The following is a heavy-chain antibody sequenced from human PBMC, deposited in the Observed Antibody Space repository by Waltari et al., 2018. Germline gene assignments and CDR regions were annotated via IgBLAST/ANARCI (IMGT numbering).Heavy chain of an antibody. CDR1: GGSISSGSSY. Sequence: QVQLQESGPGLVKPSQTLSLTCTVPGGSISSGSSYWSWIRQPAGKGVEWIGRIYTSGSTNYNPSLKSRVTISVDTSKNQFSLKLSSVTAADTAVYYCARDKWFGGGYYMDVWGKGTTVTVSS. CDR3: ARDKWFGGGYYMDV. V-gene: IGHV4-61*02. CDR2: IYTSGST. D-gene: IGHD3-10*01. J-gene: IGHJ6*03.